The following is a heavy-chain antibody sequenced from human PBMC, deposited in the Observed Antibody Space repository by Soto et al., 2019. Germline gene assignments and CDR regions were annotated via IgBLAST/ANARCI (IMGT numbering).Heavy chain of an antibody. Sequence: VAVISYDGSNKYYADSVKGRFTISRDNSKNTLYLQMNSLRAEDTAVYYCAKDPKTFLGYYFDYWGQGTLVTVSS. CDR2: ISYDGSNK. V-gene: IGHV3-30*18. CDR3: AKDPKTFLGYYFDY. J-gene: IGHJ4*02. D-gene: IGHD3-16*01.